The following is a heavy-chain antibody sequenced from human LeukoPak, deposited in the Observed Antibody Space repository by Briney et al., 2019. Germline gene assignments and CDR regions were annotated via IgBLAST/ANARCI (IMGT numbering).Heavy chain of an antibody. V-gene: IGHV3-21*01. CDR3: ASLVGATTKPDSDH. CDR2: ISYSSSYI. Sequence: GGSLRLSCAASGFTFSTHNMNWVRQAPGKGLEWVSSISYSSSYICYADSVKGRFTISRDNAESSLYLQMNSLRVEDTAVYYCASLVGATTKPDSDHWGQGTLVTVSS. D-gene: IGHD1-26*01. CDR1: GFTFSTHN. J-gene: IGHJ4*02.